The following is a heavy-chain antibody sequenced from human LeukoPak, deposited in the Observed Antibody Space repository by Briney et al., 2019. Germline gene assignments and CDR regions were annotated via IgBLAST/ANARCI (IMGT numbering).Heavy chain of an antibody. CDR2: IYYSGTT. V-gene: IGHV4-59*08. CDR3: ARTVATITVDYYYYYMDV. J-gene: IGHJ6*03. CDR1: GGSISGKY. D-gene: IGHD5-12*01. Sequence: SETLSLTCTVSGGSISGKYWSWIRQTPGKGLEWVGYIYYSGTTKYNPSLKSRVTISVDTSKNQFSLKLSSVTAADTAVYYCARTVATITVDYYYYYMDVWGKGTTVTVSS.